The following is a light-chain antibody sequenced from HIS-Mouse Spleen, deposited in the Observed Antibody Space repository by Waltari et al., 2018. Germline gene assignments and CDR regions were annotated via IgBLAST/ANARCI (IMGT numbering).Light chain of an antibody. J-gene: IGKJ4*01. V-gene: IGKV3-20*01. CDR1: QSVSRSY. Sequence: ELVLTQSPGTLSLSPGERATLSSRASQSVSRSYLAWYQQKPGQAPRLLIYGASSRATGITDRFSGSGSETDFTLTSSRLEPEEFAVYYCEQYGSSPPLTFGGGTKVEIK. CDR2: GAS. CDR3: EQYGSSPPLT.